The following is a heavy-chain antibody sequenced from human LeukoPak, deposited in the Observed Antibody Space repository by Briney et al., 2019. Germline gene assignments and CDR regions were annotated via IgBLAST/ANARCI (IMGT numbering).Heavy chain of an antibody. CDR3: ARASPGFDFFDY. D-gene: IGHD3-10*01. J-gene: IGHJ4*02. CDR2: INTSGST. V-gene: IGHV4-61*02. CDR1: GGSISSGSYY. Sequence: SETLSLTCTVSGGSISSGSYYWSWIRQPAGKGLEWIGRINTSGSTNYNPSLKSRVTISVDTSKNQFSLKLSSVTAADTAVYYCARASPGFDFFDYWGQGTLVTVSS.